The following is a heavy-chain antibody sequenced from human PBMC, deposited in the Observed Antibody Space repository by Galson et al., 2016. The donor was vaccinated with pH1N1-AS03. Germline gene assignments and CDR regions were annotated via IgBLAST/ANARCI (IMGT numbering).Heavy chain of an antibody. CDR3: ARVSAGLTGYYYAMDV. J-gene: IGHJ6*02. CDR1: GYTFTSYY. V-gene: IGHV1-46*01. CDR2: INPSDGNT. Sequence: CKASGYTFTSYYIHWVRQAPGQGREWMGIINPSDGNTNYAQRFQGRVTMTRDTSTSTVYMELSSLRSDDTAAYYCARVSAGLTGYYYAMDVRGQGTTVTVSS. D-gene: IGHD4/OR15-4a*01.